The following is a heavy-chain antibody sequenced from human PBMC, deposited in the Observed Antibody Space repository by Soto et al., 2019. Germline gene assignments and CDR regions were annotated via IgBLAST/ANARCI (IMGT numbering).Heavy chain of an antibody. J-gene: IGHJ6*02. CDR3: ARDPNSGDYVEDYYYGMDV. Sequence: ASVKVSCKASGYTFTSYGISWVRQAPGQGLEWMGWISAYNGNTNYAQKLQGRVTMTTDTSTSTAYMELRSLRSDDTAVYYCARDPNSGDYVEDYYYGMDVWGQGSTVTVSS. D-gene: IGHD4-17*01. V-gene: IGHV1-18*01. CDR2: ISAYNGNT. CDR1: GYTFTSYG.